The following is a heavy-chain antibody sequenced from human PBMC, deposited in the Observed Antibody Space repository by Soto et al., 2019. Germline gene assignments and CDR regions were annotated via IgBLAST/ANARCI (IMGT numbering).Heavy chain of an antibody. D-gene: IGHD2-15*01. V-gene: IGHV4-39*01. CDR2: VYYSGNA. CDR3: ARHENIVVVSAATAFDL. Sequence: SETLSLTCSVSGGSISSSSHFWGWIRQPPGKGLEWIGTVYYSGNAYFSPSLKSRVTISVDTSKNQFSLNLSSVTAADTAVYYCARHENIVVVSAATAFDLWGQGTMVTVSS. CDR1: GGSISSSSHF. J-gene: IGHJ3*01.